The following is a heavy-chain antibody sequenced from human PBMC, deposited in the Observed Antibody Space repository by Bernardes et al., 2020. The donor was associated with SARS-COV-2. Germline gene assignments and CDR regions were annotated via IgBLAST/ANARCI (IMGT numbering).Heavy chain of an antibody. J-gene: IGHJ4*02. CDR3: ARGVPGY. V-gene: IGHV4-34*01. Sequence: ETLSLICAVNGGSFSGYDWSWVRQPPGKGLEWIGEINDDGSTNYNPSLKSRVTISVKTSKNQFFLKLRSVTAADTAVYYCARGVPGYWSQGTLVTVSS. CDR2: INDDGST. CDR1: GGSFSGYD.